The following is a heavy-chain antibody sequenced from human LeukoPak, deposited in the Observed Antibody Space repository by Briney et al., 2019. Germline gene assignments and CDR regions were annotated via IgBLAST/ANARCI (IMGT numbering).Heavy chain of an antibody. CDR2: MNPNSGNT. V-gene: IGHV1-8*01. Sequence: ASVKVSCKASGYTFTSYDINWVRQATGQGLEWMGYMNPNSGNTGYAQKFQGRVTMTRDTSISTAYMELSSLRFDDSAIYYCARVPRESNSHWGQGTLVTASS. J-gene: IGHJ4*02. D-gene: IGHD1-1*01. CDR3: ARVPRESNSH. CDR1: GYTFTSYD.